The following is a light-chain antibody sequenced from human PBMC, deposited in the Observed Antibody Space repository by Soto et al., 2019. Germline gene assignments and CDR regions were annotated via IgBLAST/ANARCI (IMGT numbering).Light chain of an antibody. CDR2: DAS. Sequence: EIVLTQSPATLSLSPGNRATLSCRASQSVSSYLAWYQQKPGQAPRLLIYDASNRATGIPARFSGSGSGTDFTLTSTSLEPEDFAVYYCQHRSNWPSTFGGGTKVEIK. CDR1: QSVSSY. J-gene: IGKJ4*01. CDR3: QHRSNWPST. V-gene: IGKV3-11*01.